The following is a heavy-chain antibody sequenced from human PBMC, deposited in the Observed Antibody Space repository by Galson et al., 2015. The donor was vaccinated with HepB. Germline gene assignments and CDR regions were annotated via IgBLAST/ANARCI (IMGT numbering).Heavy chain of an antibody. Sequence: SLRLSCAASGFTFDDYGMSWARQAPGKGLEWVSGINWNGGSTGYADSVKGRFTISGDNAKNSLYLQMNSLRAEDTALYYCARDSAQWFGESPGAFDIWGQGTMVTVSS. CDR1: GFTFDDYG. J-gene: IGHJ3*02. CDR2: INWNGGST. V-gene: IGHV3-20*04. D-gene: IGHD3-10*01. CDR3: ARDSAQWFGESPGAFDI.